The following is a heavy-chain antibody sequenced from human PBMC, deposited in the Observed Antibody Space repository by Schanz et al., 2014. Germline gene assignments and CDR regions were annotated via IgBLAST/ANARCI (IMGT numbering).Heavy chain of an antibody. Sequence: EVQLVESGGGLVQPGGSLRLSCAASGFTFTTNAMSWVRQPPGKGLEWVSAISGNGGSTYFADSVKGRFTISGDNSKNTLFLQMNSLRAEDTALYYCARVLGGDEGLDQWGQGTLVTVSS. D-gene: IGHD4-17*01. CDR3: ARVLGGDEGLDQ. V-gene: IGHV3-23*04. J-gene: IGHJ4*02. CDR1: GFTFTTNA. CDR2: ISGNGGST.